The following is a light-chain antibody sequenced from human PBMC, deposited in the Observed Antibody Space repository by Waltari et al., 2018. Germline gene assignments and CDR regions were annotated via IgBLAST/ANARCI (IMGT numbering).Light chain of an antibody. Sequence: EIVMTQSPGTLSMSPGERATLSGRDSQSINTNLAWYQQKPGQSPRLVIYAASTRATGLPARFSGSGSGTEFTLTISSLQSEDVAVYYCQQYNDWPRTFGQGTKVEIK. V-gene: IGKV3-15*01. J-gene: IGKJ1*01. CDR1: QSINTN. CDR3: QQYNDWPRT. CDR2: AAS.